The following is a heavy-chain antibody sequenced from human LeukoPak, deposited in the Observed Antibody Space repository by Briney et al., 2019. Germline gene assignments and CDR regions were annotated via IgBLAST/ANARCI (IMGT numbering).Heavy chain of an antibody. Sequence: GGSLRLSCAASGFTFSDYYMSWIRQAPGKGLEWISYISSSGSYTQYADSVKARFTISRDNAKNSLYLQMNSLRADDTAVYYRARPLSSSWYYFDSWGQGTLVTVSS. CDR2: ISSSGSYT. CDR3: ARPLSSSWYYFDS. J-gene: IGHJ4*02. CDR1: GFTFSDYY. V-gene: IGHV3-11*03. D-gene: IGHD6-13*01.